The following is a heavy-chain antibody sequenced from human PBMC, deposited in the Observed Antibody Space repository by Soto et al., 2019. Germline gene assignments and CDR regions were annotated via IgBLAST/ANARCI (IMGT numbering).Heavy chain of an antibody. CDR2: INTAGDT. J-gene: IGHJ5*02. V-gene: IGHV3-13*01. CDR3: ARDRSRGWFDP. Sequence: GGSLRLSCAASGFTFSNYDMHWVRQATGKGLEWVSRINTAGDTSYPASVKGRFTISRENAKNFLYLQMNSLRAEDTAVYYCARDRSRGWFDPWGQGTLVTVSS. CDR1: GFTFSNYD.